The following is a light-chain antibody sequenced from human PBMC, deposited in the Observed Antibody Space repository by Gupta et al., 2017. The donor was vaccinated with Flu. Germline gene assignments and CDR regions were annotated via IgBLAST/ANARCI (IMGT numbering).Light chain of an antibody. Sequence: ISCTSSRSLVYEKGTTYRKWYQQRPGQSPMLLIYEVSNRDSGVQDRCSGSGEGTDLTLKSSRVEAEDVGVYYCRRGTHPWTFGQGTRLEI. CDR2: EVS. J-gene: IGKJ2*02. CDR1: RSLVYEKGTTY. CDR3: RRGTHPWT. V-gene: IGKV2-30*01.